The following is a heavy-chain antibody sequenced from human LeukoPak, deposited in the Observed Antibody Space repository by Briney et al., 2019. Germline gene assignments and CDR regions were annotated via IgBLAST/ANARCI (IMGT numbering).Heavy chain of an antibody. Sequence: GGSLRLSCAASGFTYRNHIISWIRQPPGKGLEWVANMRQDGSEKFYVDSVKGRFTISRDDAKNSLYLQMDSLRAEDTALYYCAREGDAFDFWGQGTMVTVSS. CDR3: AREGDAFDF. CDR2: MRQDGSEK. J-gene: IGHJ3*01. V-gene: IGHV3-7*01. CDR1: GFTYRNHI.